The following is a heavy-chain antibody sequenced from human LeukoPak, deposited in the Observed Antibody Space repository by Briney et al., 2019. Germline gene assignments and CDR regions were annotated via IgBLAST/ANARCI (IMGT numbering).Heavy chain of an antibody. D-gene: IGHD6-13*01. CDR2: INPNSGGT. Sequence: ASVKVSCKASGYTFTGYYMHWVRQAPGQGLEWMGWINPNSGGTNYAQKFQGRVTMTRDTSISTAYMELSRLRSDDTAVYYCARGDIAAAGPFDPWGQGTLVTVSS. V-gene: IGHV1-2*02. CDR3: ARGDIAAAGPFDP. J-gene: IGHJ5*02. CDR1: GYTFTGYY.